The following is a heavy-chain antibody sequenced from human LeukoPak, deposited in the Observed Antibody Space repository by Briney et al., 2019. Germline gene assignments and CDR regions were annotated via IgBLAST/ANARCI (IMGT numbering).Heavy chain of an antibody. Sequence: GGSLRLSCATSGFSFSTYWMHWVRQAPGKGRVWVSRINSDGTDTTYADSVKGRFTVSRDNAKNTLYLQISSLRAGDTAIYYCVRDGYNWVHFDYWGQGTLVIVSS. CDR1: GFSFSTYW. V-gene: IGHV3-74*01. CDR3: VRDGYNWVHFDY. CDR2: INSDGTDT. J-gene: IGHJ4*02. D-gene: IGHD5-24*01.